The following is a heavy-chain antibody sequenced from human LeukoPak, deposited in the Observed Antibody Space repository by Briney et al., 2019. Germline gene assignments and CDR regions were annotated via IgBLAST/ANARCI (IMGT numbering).Heavy chain of an antibody. CDR3: ARATWNGYMFDY. V-gene: IGHV4-59*01. J-gene: IGHJ4*02. Sequence: PSETLSLTCTVFDDSLNNYYWNWIRQPPGKGLEWIGYIYYSGHTNYNPSLNSRVAISIDTSKNQFSLKLNSLTAADTAVYYCARATWNGYMFDYWGQGSLVIVSS. CDR1: DDSLNNYY. CDR2: IYYSGHT. D-gene: IGHD5-24*01.